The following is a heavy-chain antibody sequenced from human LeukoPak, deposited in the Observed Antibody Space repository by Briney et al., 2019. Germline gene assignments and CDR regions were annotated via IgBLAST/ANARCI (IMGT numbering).Heavy chain of an antibody. CDR1: GFTFSSYS. Sequence: GGSLRLSCAASGFTFSSYSMNWVRQAPGKGLEWVSYISIISISGSTIYYADSVKGRFTISRDNAKNSLYLQMNSLRDEDTAVYYCARVGYDYMAPFDYWGQGTLVTASS. CDR3: ARVGYDYMAPFDY. D-gene: IGHD5-12*01. CDR2: ISIISISGSTI. V-gene: IGHV3-48*02. J-gene: IGHJ4*02.